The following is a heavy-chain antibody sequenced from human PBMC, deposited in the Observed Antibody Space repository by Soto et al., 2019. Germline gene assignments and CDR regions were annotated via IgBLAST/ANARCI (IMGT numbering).Heavy chain of an antibody. CDR1: GGSFSGYY. D-gene: IGHD5-12*01. J-gene: IGHJ4*02. Sequence: QVQLQQWGAGLLKPSETLSLTCAVYGGSFSGYYWSWIRQPPGKGLEWIGEINHSGSTNYNPSLNGRVTISVDTSKNQFSLKLSSVTAADTAVYYCARAHVDIVATPNFDYWGQGTLVTVSS. CDR2: INHSGST. V-gene: IGHV4-34*01. CDR3: ARAHVDIVATPNFDY.